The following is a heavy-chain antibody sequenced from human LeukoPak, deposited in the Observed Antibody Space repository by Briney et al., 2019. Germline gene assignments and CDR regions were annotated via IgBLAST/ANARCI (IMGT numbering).Heavy chain of an antibody. Sequence: GGSLRLSCAASGFTFSSYGMHWVRQAPGKGLEWVAFIRYDGSNKYYADSVKGRFTISRDNSKNTLYLQMNSLRAEDTAVYYCASGQGTSSWGDPTPGAFDIWGQGTMVTVSS. D-gene: IGHD2-2*01. V-gene: IGHV3-30*02. CDR3: ASGQGTSSWGDPTPGAFDI. J-gene: IGHJ3*02. CDR1: GFTFSSYG. CDR2: IRYDGSNK.